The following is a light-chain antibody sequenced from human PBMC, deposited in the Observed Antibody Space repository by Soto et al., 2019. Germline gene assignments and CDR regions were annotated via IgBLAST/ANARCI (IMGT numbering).Light chain of an antibody. CDR1: QDIRDY. CDR2: SAS. CDR3: LKYNSAPLT. J-gene: IGKJ4*01. V-gene: IGKV1-27*01. Sequence: DIQMTQSPSSLSASVGDRVTITCRASQDIRDYLAWYQQRPGKVPYLLIYSASILRSGVPSRFSGSGSGTDFTLTISSLQPEDVATYYCLKYNSAPLTFGGGTNVEI.